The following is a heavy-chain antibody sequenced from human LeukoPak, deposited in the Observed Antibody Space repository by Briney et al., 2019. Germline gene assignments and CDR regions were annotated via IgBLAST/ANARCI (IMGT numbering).Heavy chain of an antibody. CDR3: AKDMGSSSWYDPADY. V-gene: IGHV3-7*03. D-gene: IGHD6-13*01. Sequence: GGSLRLSCAASGFTFSSYWMSWVRQAPGKGLEWVANIKQDGSEKYYVDSVKGRFTISRDNAKNSLYLQMNSLRAEDTALYYCAKDMGSSSWYDPADYWGQGTLVTVSS. CDR2: IKQDGSEK. CDR1: GFTFSSYW. J-gene: IGHJ4*02.